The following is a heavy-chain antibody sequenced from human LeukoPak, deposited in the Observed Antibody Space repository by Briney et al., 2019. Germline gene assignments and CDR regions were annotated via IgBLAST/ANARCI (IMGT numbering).Heavy chain of an antibody. CDR1: GFTFSSYA. Sequence: PGGSLRLSCAASGFTFSSYAMSWVRQAPGKGLEWVSAISGSGGSTYYADSVKGRFTISRDNSKNTLYLQMNSLRAEDTAVYYCAKRGSIVPDYDFWSGYSYYFDYWGQGTLVTVSS. CDR2: ISGSGGST. V-gene: IGHV3-23*01. J-gene: IGHJ4*02. CDR3: AKRGSIVPDYDFWSGYSYYFDY. D-gene: IGHD3-3*01.